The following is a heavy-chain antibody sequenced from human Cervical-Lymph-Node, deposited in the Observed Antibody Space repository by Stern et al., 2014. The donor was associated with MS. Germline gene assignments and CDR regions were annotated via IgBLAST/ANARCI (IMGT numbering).Heavy chain of an antibody. Sequence: LGQYGGGLVQPGGSLRLSWAASGFTFSDYAMSWARQAPGKGLEWVSSISLSGGSTFYADSVQGRFTISRDNSKNTLYLQMNSLRAEDTAVYYCAKDRELVVVTFDSWGQGTLVTVSS. CDR3: AKDRELVVVTFDS. CDR1: GFTFSDYA. V-gene: IGHV3-23*04. CDR2: ISLSGGST. D-gene: IGHD2-15*01. J-gene: IGHJ4*02.